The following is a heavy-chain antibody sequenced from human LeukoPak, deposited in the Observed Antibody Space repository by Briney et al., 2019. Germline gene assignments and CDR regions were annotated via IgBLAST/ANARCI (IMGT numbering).Heavy chain of an antibody. D-gene: IGHD3-10*01. CDR1: GFTFSSYG. CDR2: IKHDGSEK. Sequence: GGSLRLSCAASGFTFSSYGMHWVRQAPGKGLEWVANIKHDGSEKYYVDSVKGRFTISRDNAKNSLYLQMNSLRAEDTAVYYCARRLGLGFGEYSNNWFDSWGQGTLVTVSS. V-gene: IGHV3-7*01. J-gene: IGHJ5*01. CDR3: ARRLGLGFGEYSNNWFDS.